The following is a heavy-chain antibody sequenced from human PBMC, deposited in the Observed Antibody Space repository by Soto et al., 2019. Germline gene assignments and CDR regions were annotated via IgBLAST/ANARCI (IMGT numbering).Heavy chain of an antibody. V-gene: IGHV4-59*01. CDR1: GGSISSYY. D-gene: IGHD1-26*01. Sequence: SETLSLTCTVSGGSISSYYWSSIRQPPGKGLEWIGYIYYSGSTNYNPSLKSRVTISVDTSKNQFSLKLSSVTAADTAVYYCARGGSGSYHFDYWGQGTLVTVSS. J-gene: IGHJ4*02. CDR3: ARGGSGSYHFDY. CDR2: IYYSGST.